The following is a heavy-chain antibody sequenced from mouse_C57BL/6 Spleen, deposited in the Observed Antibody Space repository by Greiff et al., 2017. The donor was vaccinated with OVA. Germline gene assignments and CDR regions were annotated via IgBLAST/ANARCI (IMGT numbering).Heavy chain of an antibody. V-gene: IGHV1-64*01. D-gene: IGHD2-2*01. Sequence: VQLQQPGAELVKPGASVKLSCKASGYTFTSYWMHWVKQRPGQGLEWIGMIHPNSGSTNYNEKFKSKATLTVDKSSSTAYMQLSSLTSEDSAVYYWARGVTTEGGGYFDVWGTGTTVTVSS. CDR3: ARGVTTEGGGYFDV. CDR2: IHPNSGST. CDR1: GYTFTSYW. J-gene: IGHJ1*03.